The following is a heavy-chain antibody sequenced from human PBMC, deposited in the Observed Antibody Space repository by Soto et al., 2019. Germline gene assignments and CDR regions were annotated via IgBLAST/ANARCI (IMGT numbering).Heavy chain of an antibody. Sequence: EVQLVESGGGLVQPGGSLKLSCAASGFTFSGSAMHWVRQASGKGLEWVGRIRSKSNSYATAYAASVGGRFTISRDDSKNTAYLQMDSLKTEDTAVYYCTRRETGGTNDYWGQGTLVTVSS. CDR3: TRRETGGTNDY. CDR1: GFTFSGSA. V-gene: IGHV3-73*02. D-gene: IGHD1-26*01. J-gene: IGHJ4*02. CDR2: IRSKSNSYAT.